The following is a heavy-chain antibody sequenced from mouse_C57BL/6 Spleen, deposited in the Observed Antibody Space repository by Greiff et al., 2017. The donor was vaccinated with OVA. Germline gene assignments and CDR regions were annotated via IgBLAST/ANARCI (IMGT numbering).Heavy chain of an antibody. CDR3: ARSSHYYGSSYWYFDV. Sequence: QVQLQQPGAELVKPGASVKLSCKASGYTFTSYWMQWVKQRPGQGLEWIGEIDPSDSYTNYNQKFKGKATLTVYTSSSTAYMQLSSLTSEDSAVYYCARSSHYYGSSYWYFDVWGTGTTVTVSS. J-gene: IGHJ1*03. D-gene: IGHD1-1*01. CDR2: IDPSDSYT. V-gene: IGHV1-50*01. CDR1: GYTFTSYW.